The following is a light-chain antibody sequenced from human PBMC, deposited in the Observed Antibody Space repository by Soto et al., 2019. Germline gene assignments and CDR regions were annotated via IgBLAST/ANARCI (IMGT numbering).Light chain of an antibody. J-gene: IGKJ3*01. CDR1: QNINNW. CDR3: QQYDGN. CDR2: DAS. V-gene: IGKV1-5*01. Sequence: DIQLTQSPSTLSASVGDRVTLTCRASQNINNWLAWYQQKPGKAPKVLIYDASSLESGVPSRFGGSGSGTEFSLTISILQPDDFATYYCQQYDGNFGPGTKVDIK.